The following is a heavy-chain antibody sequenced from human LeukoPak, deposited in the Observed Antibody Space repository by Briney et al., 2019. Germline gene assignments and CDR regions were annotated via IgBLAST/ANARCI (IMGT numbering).Heavy chain of an antibody. V-gene: IGHV1-18*01. CDR2: ISAYDAAT. J-gene: IGHJ4*02. Sequence: AASVTVSCKASGYTFTSYGISWVRQAPGHGLEWMGWISAYDAATNYAQNFQGRDTMTTDTSTSTAYMELRSLRSDDTAVYYCARESEFGDFPRVVPPDYWGQGTLVTVSS. CDR1: GYTFTSYG. D-gene: IGHD2-2*01. CDR3: ARESEFGDFPRVVPPDY.